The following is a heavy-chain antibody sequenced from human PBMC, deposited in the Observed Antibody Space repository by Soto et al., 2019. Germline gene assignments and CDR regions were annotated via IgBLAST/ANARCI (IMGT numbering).Heavy chain of an antibody. J-gene: IGHJ5*02. V-gene: IGHV4-39*01. Sequence: SETLSLTCPVAGGSLGSVDYYWICNIPPPGKGLEWIGCIYYSGSTYYNPSLKSRVTISVDTSKNQFSLKLSSVTAADTAVYYCARLRITIFGVVILGSWFDPWGQGTLVTVSS. CDR3: ARLRITIFGVVILGSWFDP. D-gene: IGHD3-3*01. CDR2: IYYSGST. CDR1: GGSLGSVDYY.